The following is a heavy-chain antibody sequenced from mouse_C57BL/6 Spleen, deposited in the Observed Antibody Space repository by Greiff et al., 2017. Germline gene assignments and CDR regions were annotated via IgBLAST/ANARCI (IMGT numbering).Heavy chain of an antibody. V-gene: IGHV7-3*01. CDR2: IRNKANGYTT. D-gene: IGHD4-1*01. CDR3: ARSTGTGAWFAY. Sequence: EVKLVESGGGLVQPGGSLSLSCAASGFTFTDYYMSWVRQPTGKALEWLGFIRNKANGYTTEYSASVKGRFTISRDNSQSILYLQMNALRAEDSATYYCARSTGTGAWFAYWGQGTLVTVSA. J-gene: IGHJ3*01. CDR1: GFTFTDYY.